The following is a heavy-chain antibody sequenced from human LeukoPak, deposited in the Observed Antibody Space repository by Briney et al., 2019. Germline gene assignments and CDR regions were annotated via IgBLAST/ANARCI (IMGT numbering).Heavy chain of an antibody. CDR3: ASRRYYDSSGYYYWLDAFDI. J-gene: IGHJ3*02. CDR2: IYPGDSDT. Sequence: GESLKISCKGSGYSFTSYWIGWVRQMPGKDLEWMGIIYPGDSDTRYSPSFQGQVTISADKSISTAYLQWSSLTASDPAMYYCASRRYYDSSGYYYWLDAFDIWGQRTMVTVSS. CDR1: GYSFTSYW. V-gene: IGHV5-51*01. D-gene: IGHD3-22*01.